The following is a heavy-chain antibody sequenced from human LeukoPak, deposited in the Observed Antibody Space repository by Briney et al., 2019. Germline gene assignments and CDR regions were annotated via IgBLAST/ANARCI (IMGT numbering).Heavy chain of an antibody. CDR2: IYYAGDT. D-gene: IGHD3-16*01. J-gene: IGHJ4*02. V-gene: IGHV4-39*01. CDR3: VRLHYYDASLPPL. CDR1: GGPVSSSSYY. Sequence: SGTLSLTCTVSGGPVSSSSYYWGCVRQSPEKGLECIGTIYYAGDTYYNPSHESRLTISVNTPKDQFSLRLSSVTAADMASFYCVRLHYYDASLPPLWGQGTQVIVSS.